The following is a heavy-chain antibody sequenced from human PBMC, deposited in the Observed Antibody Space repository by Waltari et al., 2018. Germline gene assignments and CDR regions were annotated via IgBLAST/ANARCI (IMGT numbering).Heavy chain of an antibody. CDR1: GFTFSSYE. CDR2: ISSSGSTI. D-gene: IGHD6-19*01. CDR3: ARDRAVAGTPLYYYGMDV. V-gene: IGHV3-48*03. Sequence: EVQLVESGGGLVQPGGSLRLSCAASGFTFSSYEMNWVRQAPGKGLEWVSYISSSGSTIYYADSVKGRFTISRDNAKNSLYLQMNNLRAEDTAVYYCARDRAVAGTPLYYYGMDVWGQGTTVTVSS. J-gene: IGHJ6*02.